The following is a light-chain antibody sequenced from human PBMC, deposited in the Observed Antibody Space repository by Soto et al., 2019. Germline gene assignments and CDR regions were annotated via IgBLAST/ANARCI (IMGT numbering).Light chain of an antibody. J-gene: IGLJ2*01. CDR2: EVT. CDR1: SSDVGGHNY. V-gene: IGLV2-14*01. CDR3: SSYTSSTTLDVV. Sequence: QSALTQPASVSGSPGQSITISCTGTSSDVGGHNYVSWYQQHPGTAPKLMIYEVTNRPSGVSNRFSGSKSGNTASLTLSGLQAEDEADYYCSSYTSSTTLDVVVGGVTKLTVL.